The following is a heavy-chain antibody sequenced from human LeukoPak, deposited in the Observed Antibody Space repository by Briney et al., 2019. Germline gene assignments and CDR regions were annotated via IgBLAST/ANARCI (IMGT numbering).Heavy chain of an antibody. V-gene: IGHV4-34*01. CDR1: GGSFSGYY. CDR3: ARQKRVYSSGWRGRGGKDAFDI. Sequence: KPSETLSLTCAVYGGSFSGYYWSWIRQPPGKGLEWIGEINHSGSTNYNPSLKSRVTISLDTPKNQFSLKLSSLTAADTAVYYCARQKRVYSSGWRGRGGKDAFDIWGQGTMVTVSS. D-gene: IGHD6-19*01. CDR2: INHSGST. J-gene: IGHJ3*02.